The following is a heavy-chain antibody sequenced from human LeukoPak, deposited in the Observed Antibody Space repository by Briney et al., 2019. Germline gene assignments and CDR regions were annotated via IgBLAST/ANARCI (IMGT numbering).Heavy chain of an antibody. D-gene: IGHD5-18*01. J-gene: IGHJ5*02. V-gene: IGHV1-2*02. Sequence: ASVKVSCKASGYTFTGYYMHWVRQAPGQGLEWMGWINPNSGGTNYTQKFQGRVTMTRDTSISTAYMELSRLRSDDTAVYYCARLRDVDTAMVSRFSWFDPWGQGTLVTVSS. CDR3: ARLRDVDTAMVSRFSWFDP. CDR1: GYTFTGYY. CDR2: INPNSGGT.